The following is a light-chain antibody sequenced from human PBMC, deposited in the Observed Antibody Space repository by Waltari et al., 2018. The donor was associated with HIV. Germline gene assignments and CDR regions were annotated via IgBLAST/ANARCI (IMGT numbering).Light chain of an antibody. V-gene: IGKV1-5*03. Sequence: DIQMTQSRSTLSAFVGDTVTITCRASQSIGTYLAWYQQQPETAPKFLIYKASTLEAGVPARCSGGGSGTEFTLTIRGLQPDDFATYYCQQYNTFPWTFGQGTKVEI. CDR3: QQYNTFPWT. CDR2: KAS. CDR1: QSIGTY. J-gene: IGKJ1*01.